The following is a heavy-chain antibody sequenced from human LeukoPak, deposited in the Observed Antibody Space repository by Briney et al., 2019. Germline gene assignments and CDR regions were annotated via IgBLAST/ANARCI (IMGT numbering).Heavy chain of an antibody. CDR1: GFTFSDYY. Sequence: EGSLRLSCAASGFTFSDYYMSWIRQAPGKGLEWVSYISSSGSTIYYADSVRGRFTISRDNAKNSLYLQMNSLRAEDTAVYYCARDVVVVPAAITGDYYYYYGMDVWGQGTTVTVSS. CDR2: ISSSGSTI. J-gene: IGHJ6*02. V-gene: IGHV3-11*01. D-gene: IGHD2-2*01. CDR3: ARDVVVVPAAITGDYYYYYGMDV.